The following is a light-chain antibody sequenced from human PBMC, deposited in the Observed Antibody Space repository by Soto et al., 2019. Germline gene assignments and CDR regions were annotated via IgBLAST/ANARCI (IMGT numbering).Light chain of an antibody. CDR3: QQYGAYPLT. CDR2: GVS. CDR1: QSVRSTY. J-gene: IGKJ4*01. Sequence: EIVLTQSPGTLSLSPGERATLSCRASQSVRSTYLAWYQQKPGLAPSLLIFGVSNRATGIPDRFSGSGSGTDFTLTISRLEPEDFAVYYCQQYGAYPLTFGGGTRVEIK. V-gene: IGKV3-20*01.